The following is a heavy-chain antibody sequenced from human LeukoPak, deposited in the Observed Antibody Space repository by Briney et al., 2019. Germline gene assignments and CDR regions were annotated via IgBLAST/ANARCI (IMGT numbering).Heavy chain of an antibody. CDR2: IRYDGSNK. CDR3: AFYYYGSGSYYNYYYYYMDV. CDR1: GFTFRSYG. D-gene: IGHD3-10*01. J-gene: IGHJ6*03. Sequence: PGGSLRLSCAASGFTFRSYGMHWVRQTPGKGLEWVAFIRYDGSNKYYADSVKGRFTISRDNSKNTLYLQMNSLRAEDTAVYYCAFYYYGSGSYYNYYYYYMDVWGKGTTVTVSS. V-gene: IGHV3-30*02.